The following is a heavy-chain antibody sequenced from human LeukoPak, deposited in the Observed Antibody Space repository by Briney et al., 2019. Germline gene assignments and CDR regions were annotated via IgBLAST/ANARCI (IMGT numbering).Heavy chain of an antibody. V-gene: IGHV1-69*05. CDR2: IIPIFGTA. CDR3: ARGPHLDQLPDY. D-gene: IGHD2-2*01. CDR1: GGTFSSYA. J-gene: IGHJ4*02. Sequence: ASVKVSCKASGGTFSSYAISWVRQAPGQGLEWMGGIIPIFGTANYAQKFHGRVTITTDESTSTAYMELSSLRSEDTAVYYCARGPHLDQLPDYWGQGTLVTVSS.